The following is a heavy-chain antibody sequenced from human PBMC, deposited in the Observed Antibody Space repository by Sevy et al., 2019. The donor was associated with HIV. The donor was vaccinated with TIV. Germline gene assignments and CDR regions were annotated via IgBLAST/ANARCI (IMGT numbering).Heavy chain of an antibody. V-gene: IGHV3-30-3*01. CDR1: AFNFRNYE. D-gene: IGHD3-10*01. CDR2: ISYDGNIR. Sequence: GGSLRLSCVASAFNFRNYEMHWVRQTPGKGLEWVAVISYDGNIRFYADSVKGRFTISRDNSKNTLYLQMNSLSVEDMAVYYCARDRLVRGDLEMWPGHYGLDVWGQGTTVTVSS. J-gene: IGHJ6*02. CDR3: ARDRLVRGDLEMWPGHYGLDV.